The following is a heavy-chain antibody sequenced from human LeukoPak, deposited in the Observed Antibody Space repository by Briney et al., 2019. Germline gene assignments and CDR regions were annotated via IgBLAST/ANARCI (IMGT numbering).Heavy chain of an antibody. D-gene: IGHD4-17*01. CDR1: GFTFSSYG. J-gene: IGHJ2*01. CDR2: ISYDGSNK. V-gene: IGHV3-30*03. Sequence: GGSLRLSCAASGFTFSSYGMHWVRQAPGKGLEWVSVISYDGSNKYYADSVKGRFTISRDNSKNTLYLQMNSLRAEDTAVYYCARGVLEGDYGFDLWGRGTLVTVSS. CDR3: ARGVLEGDYGFDL.